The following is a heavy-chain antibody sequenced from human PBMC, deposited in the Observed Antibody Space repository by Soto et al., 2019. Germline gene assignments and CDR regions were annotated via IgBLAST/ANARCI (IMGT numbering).Heavy chain of an antibody. CDR2: ISTYNGKT. Sequence: QLQLVQSGGEVKTPGASVKVSCTTSGYTFTSHGISWVRQAPGQGLEWMGWISTYNGKTDFAQKFQGRVTMTADTRTSTVYMEVRRLRSDDTAVYYCARLLTEGATYREDAFYMWGQGTKVTVSS. V-gene: IGHV1-18*01. D-gene: IGHD1-26*01. CDR3: ARLLTEGATYREDAFYM. CDR1: GYTFTSHG. J-gene: IGHJ3*02.